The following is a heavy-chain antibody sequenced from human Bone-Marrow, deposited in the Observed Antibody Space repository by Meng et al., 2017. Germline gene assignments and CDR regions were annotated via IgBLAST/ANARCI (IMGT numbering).Heavy chain of an antibody. CDR2: IYYSGST. CDR1: GGSISSYY. V-gene: IGHV4-59*01. D-gene: IGHD3-10*01. Sequence: SETLSLTCTVSGGSISSYYWSWIRQPPGKGLEWIGYIYYSGSTNYNPSLKSRVTISVDTSKNQFSLKLSSVTAADTAVYYCASTPTYYYGSGSYYYFDYWGQGTLVTVSS. CDR3: ASTPTYYYGSGSYYYFDY. J-gene: IGHJ4*02.